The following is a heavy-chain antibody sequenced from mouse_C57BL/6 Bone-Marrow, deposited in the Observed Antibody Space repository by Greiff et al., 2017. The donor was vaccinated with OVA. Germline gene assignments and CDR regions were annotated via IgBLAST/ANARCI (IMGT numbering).Heavy chain of an antibody. D-gene: IGHD4-1*01. CDR1: GYTFTSYW. J-gene: IGHJ2*01. CDR3: ARLGRGY. V-gene: IGHV1-72*01. CDR2: IDPNRGGT. Sequence: QVQLQQPGAELVKPGASVKLSCKASGYTFTSYWMHWVQQRPGRGLEWLGRIDPNRGGTKYNAKLKSKATRTVDNTSRTAYMQLSSLTSEDSAVYFCARLGRGYRGQSTTLTVSS.